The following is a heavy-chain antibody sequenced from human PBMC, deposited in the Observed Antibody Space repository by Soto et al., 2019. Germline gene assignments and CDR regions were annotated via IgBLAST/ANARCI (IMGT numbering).Heavy chain of an antibody. CDR1: GGSVSSGSHY. Sequence: QLQEAGPGLVKPSQTLSLTCTVSGGSVSSGSHYWNWISQHPGKGLEWIGNIYHSGLTNYNPSLWSRVTISVDTTKNQFSLKMSSVTAADTAVYYCARDWVVPPLNFYENGMDVWGQGTTVTVSS. J-gene: IGHJ6*02. V-gene: IGHV4-31*03. CDR2: IYHSGLT. CDR3: ARDWVVPPLNFYENGMDV. D-gene: IGHD2-21*01.